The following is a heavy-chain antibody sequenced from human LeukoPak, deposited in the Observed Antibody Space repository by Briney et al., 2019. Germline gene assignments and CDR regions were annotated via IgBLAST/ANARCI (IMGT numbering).Heavy chain of an antibody. CDR3: ARMNWLTTDNPNWFDP. V-gene: IGHV1-8*01. J-gene: IGHJ5*02. D-gene: IGHD4-11*01. CDR2: MKPNSGDT. CDR1: GYTFTSYD. Sequence: ASVKVSCKASGYTFTSYDINWVRQANGQGLEWMGWMKPNSGDTGYAQKFQGRATMTRNTSISTAYMELSSLRSEDTAVYYCARMNWLTTDNPNWFDPWGQGTLVTVSS.